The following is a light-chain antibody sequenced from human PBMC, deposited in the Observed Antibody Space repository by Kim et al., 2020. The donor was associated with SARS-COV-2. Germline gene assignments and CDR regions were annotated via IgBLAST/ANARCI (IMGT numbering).Light chain of an antibody. V-gene: IGKV1-39*01. CDR2: VGS. J-gene: IGKJ5*01. CDR3: QQTYSNPPVT. CDR1: QPISNY. Sequence: DIQLTQSPSSLSASVGNRVTITCRASQPISNYLNWYQQKPGKAPNLLIFVGSSLHTGVPSRFSGSGSGTDFTLTINNLQLEDFATYYCQQTYSNPPVTFGQGTRLEIK.